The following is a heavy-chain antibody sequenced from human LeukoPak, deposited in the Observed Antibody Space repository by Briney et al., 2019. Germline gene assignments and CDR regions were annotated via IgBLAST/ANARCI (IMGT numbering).Heavy chain of an antibody. Sequence: GGSLKLSCAASGLTFSSYWMSWVRQAPGKGLEWVANIKQDGTEKYYVDSVKGRFTISRDNSKNTLYLQMNSLRAEDTAVYYCERLLNWGQGTLVTVSS. CDR1: GLTFSSYW. J-gene: IGHJ4*02. CDR3: ERLLN. D-gene: IGHD2-8*01. CDR2: IKQDGTEK. V-gene: IGHV3-7*03.